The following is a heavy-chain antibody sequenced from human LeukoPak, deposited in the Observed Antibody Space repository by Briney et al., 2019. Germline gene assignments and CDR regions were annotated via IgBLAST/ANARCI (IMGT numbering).Heavy chain of an antibody. CDR2: IGTTDDT. Sequence: PGGSLRLSCAASGFTFNNYDMHWVRQPTGKGLEWVSAIGTTDDTYYVDSVKGRFTISREDAENSLYLQMNSLRVEDTAVYYCARTRAYCSGDKCLIDYWGQGTLVTVSS. CDR3: ARTRAYCSGDKCLIDY. V-gene: IGHV3-13*01. CDR1: GFTFNNYD. J-gene: IGHJ4*02. D-gene: IGHD2-21*01.